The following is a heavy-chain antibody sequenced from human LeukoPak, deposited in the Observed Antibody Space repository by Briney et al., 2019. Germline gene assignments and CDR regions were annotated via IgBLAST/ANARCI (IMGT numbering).Heavy chain of an antibody. V-gene: IGHV5-10-1*01. CDR1: GYSFTSSW. CDR2: IDPSDSYT. CDR3: ARQSYDTLTGFYIDAFDI. Sequence: GESLKISCKVSGYSFTSSWISWVRQMPGKGLEWMGRIDPSDSYTNYSPSFQGHVAISADKSISTAYLQWSSLKASDTAMFYCARQSYDTLTGFYIDAFDIWGQGTMVTVSS. J-gene: IGHJ3*02. D-gene: IGHD3-9*01.